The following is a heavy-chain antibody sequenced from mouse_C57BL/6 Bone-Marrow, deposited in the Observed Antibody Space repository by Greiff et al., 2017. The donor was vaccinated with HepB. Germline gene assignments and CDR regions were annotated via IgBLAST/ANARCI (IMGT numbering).Heavy chain of an antibody. CDR1: GYTFTSYW. Sequence: QVQLQQPGAELVKPGASVKLSCKASGYTFTSYWMQWVKQRPGQGLEWIGEIDPSDSYTNYNQKFKGKATLTVDTSSSTAYMQLSSLTSEDSAVYYCARPFYLGRAMDYWGQGTSVTVSS. CDR2: IDPSDSYT. V-gene: IGHV1-50*01. CDR3: ARPFYLGRAMDY. D-gene: IGHD1-1*01. J-gene: IGHJ4*01.